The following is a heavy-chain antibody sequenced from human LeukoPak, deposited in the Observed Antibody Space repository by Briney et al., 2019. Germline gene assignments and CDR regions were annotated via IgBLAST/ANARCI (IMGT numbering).Heavy chain of an antibody. Sequence: GGSLRLSCAASGFTFSSYWMSWVRQAPGKGLEWVANIKQDGSEKYYVDSVKGRFTISRDNAKNSLYLQMNSLRAEDTAVYYCARGPRIAAAGSDYWGQGTLVTVSS. CDR1: GFTFSSYW. CDR3: ARGPRIAAAGSDY. CDR2: IKQDGSEK. V-gene: IGHV3-7*01. J-gene: IGHJ4*02. D-gene: IGHD6-13*01.